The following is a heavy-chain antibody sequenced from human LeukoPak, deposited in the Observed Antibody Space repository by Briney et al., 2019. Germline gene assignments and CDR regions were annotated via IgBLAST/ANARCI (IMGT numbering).Heavy chain of an antibody. CDR3: ARGAYSGYDCNY. Sequence: GASVKVSCKASGYAFTSYDINWVRQATGQGLEWMGWMNPNSGNTGYAQKFQGRVTMTRNTSISTAYMELSSLRSEDTAVYYCARGAYSGYDCNYWGQGTLVTVSS. CDR1: GYAFTSYD. D-gene: IGHD5-12*01. CDR2: MNPNSGNT. J-gene: IGHJ4*02. V-gene: IGHV1-8*01.